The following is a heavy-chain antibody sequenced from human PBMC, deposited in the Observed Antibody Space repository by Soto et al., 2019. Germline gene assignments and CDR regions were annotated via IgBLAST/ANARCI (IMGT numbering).Heavy chain of an antibody. CDR2: IGGSGRTT. V-gene: IGHV3-23*01. J-gene: IGHJ4*02. CDR3: AKSRYSDSSGDFYDY. CDR1: AFTFNNYA. D-gene: IGHD3-22*01. Sequence: EVQLLESGGGLVQPGGSLSLSCAASAFTFNNYAMSWVRQAPGKGLEWVSGIGGSGRTTYYADSVKGRFTISRDNSNNTLFLQLNSLRAEDTAVYYCAKSRYSDSSGDFYDYWGQGTLVTVSS.